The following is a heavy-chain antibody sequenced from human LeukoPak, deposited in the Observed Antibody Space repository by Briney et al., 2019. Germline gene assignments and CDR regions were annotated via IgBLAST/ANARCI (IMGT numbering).Heavy chain of an antibody. V-gene: IGHV3-11*04. CDR1: GGSFSGYY. D-gene: IGHD3-10*01. CDR3: ARGTMVRGPIDY. CDR2: ISSSGSTI. J-gene: IGHJ4*02. Sequence: LSLTCAVYGGSFSGYYWSWIRQAPGKGLEWVSYISSSGSTIYYADSVKGRFTISRDNAKNSLYLQMNSLRAEDTAVYYCARGTMVRGPIDYWGQGTLVTVSP.